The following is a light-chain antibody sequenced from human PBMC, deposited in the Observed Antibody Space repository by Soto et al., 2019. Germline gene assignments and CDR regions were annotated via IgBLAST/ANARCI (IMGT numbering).Light chain of an antibody. V-gene: IGKV1-5*03. CDR2: KAS. J-gene: IGKJ2*02. Sequence: DIQMTQSPSTLSASVGDRVTITCRASQSISSWLAWYQQKPGKAPKLLIYKASSLESGVPSRFSGSGSGTEFTLTISRLQPDVFATYYCQQYNSWWTFGQGTKLEIK. CDR3: QQYNSWWT. CDR1: QSISSW.